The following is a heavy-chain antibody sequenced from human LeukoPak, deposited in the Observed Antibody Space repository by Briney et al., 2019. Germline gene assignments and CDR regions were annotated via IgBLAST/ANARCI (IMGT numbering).Heavy chain of an antibody. V-gene: IGHV6-1*01. CDR3: AREGFGVLDY. J-gene: IGHJ4*02. Sequence: SQTLSLTCAISGDSVSSNIAAWNWIRQSPSRGLEWLGRTYYRSTWFTDYAVSVKSRITINTDTSNNDFSLQLNSVTPEDTAVYYCAREGFGVLDYWGQGTLVTVSS. D-gene: IGHD3-16*01. CDR2: TYYRSTWFT. CDR1: GDSVSSNIAA.